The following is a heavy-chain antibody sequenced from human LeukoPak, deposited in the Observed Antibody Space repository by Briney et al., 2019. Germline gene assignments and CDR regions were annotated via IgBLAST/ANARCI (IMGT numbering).Heavy chain of an antibody. D-gene: IGHD6-19*01. CDR1: GGSISSYY. V-gene: IGHV4-59*01. CDR2: IYYSGST. J-gene: IGHJ4*02. CDR3: ARDRNGALPYSSGYPVDY. Sequence: SETLSLTCTVSGGSISSYYWSWIRQPPGKGQEWIGYIYYSGSTNYNPSLKSRVTISVDTSKNQFSLKLSSVTAADTAVYYCARDRNGALPYSSGYPVDYWGQGTLVTVSS.